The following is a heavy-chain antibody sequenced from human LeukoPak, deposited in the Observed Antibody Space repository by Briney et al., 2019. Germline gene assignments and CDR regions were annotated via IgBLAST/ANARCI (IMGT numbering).Heavy chain of an antibody. CDR3: AKDRAYPNDVFDI. CDR1: GFTLTTYA. J-gene: IGHJ3*02. Sequence: GGSLRLFCAVSGFTLTTYAMSWVRQAPGKGLEWVSALSGDGEATWYADSVKGRFTISTDTSTSTLFLQMNSLRADDTALYYCAKDRAYPNDVFDIWGQGTMVTVS. D-gene: IGHD2-21*01. CDR2: LSGDGEAT. V-gene: IGHV3-23*01.